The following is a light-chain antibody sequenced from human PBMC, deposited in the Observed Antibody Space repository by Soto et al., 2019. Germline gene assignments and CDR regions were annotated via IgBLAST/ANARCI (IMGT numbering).Light chain of an antibody. CDR1: SSDVGGYNY. Sequence: QSALTQPASVSGSLGQSITISCTGTSSDVGGYNYVSWYQHHPGKAPKLIIYQVYSRPSGVSNRFSGSKFGNTASLSISGLQADDEADYCCSSYTRTTTFVVFGGGTKVTVL. J-gene: IGLJ3*02. CDR3: SSYTRTTTFVV. CDR2: QVY. V-gene: IGLV2-14*01.